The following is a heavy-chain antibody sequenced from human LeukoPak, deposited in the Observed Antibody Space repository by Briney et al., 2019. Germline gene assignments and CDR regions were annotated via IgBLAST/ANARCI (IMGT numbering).Heavy chain of an antibody. V-gene: IGHV4-39*07. Sequence: SETLSLTCTVPGGSISSSSYYWGWIRQPPGKGREWIGSIYYSGSTYYNPSLKSRVTISVDTSKNQFSLKLSSVTAADTAVYYCARGTTTTVTTFDYWGQGTLVTVSS. CDR3: ARGTTTTVTTFDY. D-gene: IGHD4-17*01. CDR2: IYYSGST. J-gene: IGHJ4*02. CDR1: GGSISSSSYY.